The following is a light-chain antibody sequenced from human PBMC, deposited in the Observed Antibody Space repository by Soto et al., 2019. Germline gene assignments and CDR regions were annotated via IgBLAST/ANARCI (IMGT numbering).Light chain of an antibody. Sequence: DVVMTQSPPSLPVTLGQPASISCRSSQSIVYSDGQAYLSWYQQRPGQSPRRLIYRASNRDSGVXDXYSGSGSGTDFTLQIDRVEAEDVGIYYCMQGTKWPPTFGRGTRVEIK. V-gene: IGKV2-30*01. J-gene: IGKJ1*01. CDR3: MQGTKWPPT. CDR2: RAS. CDR1: QSIVYSDGQAY.